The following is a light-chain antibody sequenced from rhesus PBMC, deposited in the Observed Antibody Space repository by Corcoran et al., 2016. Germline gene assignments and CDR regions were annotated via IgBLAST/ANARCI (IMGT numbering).Light chain of an antibody. Sequence: DIQMTQSPSSLSASVGDTVTITCRASQGISSYLNWFQQKPGKAPKLLIYAASSLQRGVPSRFSGSGSGTDFTLTISSLQPEDFAAYYCQQHNSHPLTFGGGTKVELK. CDR2: AAS. CDR1: QGISSY. J-gene: IGKJ4*01. CDR3: QQHNSHPLT. V-gene: IGKV1-28*03.